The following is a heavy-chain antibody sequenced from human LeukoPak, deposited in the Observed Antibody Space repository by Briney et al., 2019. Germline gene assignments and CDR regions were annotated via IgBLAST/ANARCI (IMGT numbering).Heavy chain of an antibody. CDR2: ISGSGGST. V-gene: IGHV3-23*01. J-gene: IGHJ6*03. Sequence: GGSLRLSCAASGFTFSNAWMSWVRQAPGKGLEWVSAISGSGGSTYYADSVKGRFTISRDNSKNTLYLQMNSLRAEDTAVYYCAKSVHPLENYYYMDVWGKGTTVTVSS. CDR3: AKSVHPLENYYYMDV. D-gene: IGHD5/OR15-5a*01. CDR1: GFTFSNAW.